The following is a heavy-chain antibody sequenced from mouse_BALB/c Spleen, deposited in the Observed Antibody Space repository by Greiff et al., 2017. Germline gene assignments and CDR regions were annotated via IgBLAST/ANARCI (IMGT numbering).Heavy chain of an antibody. J-gene: IGHJ3*01. CDR3: ARYKGRYDSWFAY. Sequence: EVQLQQSGPELVKPGASVKMSCKASGYTFTSYVMHWVKQKPGQGLEWIGYINPYNDGTKYNEKFKGKATLTSDKSSSTAYMELSSLTSEDTAVYYCARYKGRYDSWFAYWGQGTLVTVSA. V-gene: IGHV1-14*01. D-gene: IGHD2-14*01. CDR1: GYTFTSYV. CDR2: INPYNDGT.